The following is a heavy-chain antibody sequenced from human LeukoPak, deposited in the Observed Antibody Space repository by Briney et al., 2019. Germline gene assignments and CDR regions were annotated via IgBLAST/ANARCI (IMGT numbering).Heavy chain of an antibody. J-gene: IGHJ4*02. Sequence: SVKVSCKASGGTFSSYAISWVRQAPGQGLEWMGGIIPIFGIANYAQKFQGRVTITADESTSTAYMELSSLRSEDTAVYYCARSRNYDFWSGFDYWGQGTLVTVSS. V-gene: IGHV1-69*13. CDR1: GGTFSSYA. CDR2: IIPIFGIA. D-gene: IGHD3-3*01. CDR3: ARSRNYDFWSGFDY.